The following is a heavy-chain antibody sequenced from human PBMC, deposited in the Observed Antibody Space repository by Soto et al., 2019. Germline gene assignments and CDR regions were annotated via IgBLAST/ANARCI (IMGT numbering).Heavy chain of an antibody. J-gene: IGHJ4*02. CDR1: GGTFSSYT. V-gene: IGHV1-69*02. CDR3: AAYHPGPYYYDSSGYPYYFDY. D-gene: IGHD3-22*01. CDR2: IIPILGIA. Sequence: SVKVCCKASGGTFSSYTISWVRQAPGQGLEWMGRIIPILGIANYAQKFQGRVTITGDTPTSTAYMELSSLRSEDTAVYYCAAYHPGPYYYDSSGYPYYFDYWGQGTLVTVST.